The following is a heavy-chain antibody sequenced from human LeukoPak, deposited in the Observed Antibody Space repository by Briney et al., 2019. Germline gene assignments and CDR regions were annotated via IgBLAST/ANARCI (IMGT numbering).Heavy chain of an antibody. V-gene: IGHV3-30*04. Sequence: GGSLRLSCSASGFAMHWVRQAPGKGLEWVAAISFDGTIKYYADSVKGRSTISRDNPNNTLYLQVNSLRPEDTAVYYCGRFRNVRRGSDAYYIHYWGKGTLVTVSS. J-gene: IGHJ4*02. CDR1: GFA. CDR3: GRFRNVRRGSDAYYIHY. D-gene: IGHD5-12*01. CDR2: ISFDGTIK.